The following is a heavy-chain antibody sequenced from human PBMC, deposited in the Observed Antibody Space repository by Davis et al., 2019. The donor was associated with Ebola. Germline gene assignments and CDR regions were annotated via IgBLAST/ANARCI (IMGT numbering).Heavy chain of an antibody. D-gene: IGHD3-22*01. V-gene: IGHV3-23*01. CDR2: ISSSGTVT. J-gene: IGHJ4*02. Sequence: GESLKISCAASGFTFNTYAMSWVRQPPGKGLEWISSISSSGTVTYYADFVKGRFTISRDSSKNTLDLQMNSLRAEDTALYSCTKGDRDYSSSPFDYWGQGTLVTVSS. CDR3: TKGDRDYSSSPFDY. CDR1: GFTFNTYA.